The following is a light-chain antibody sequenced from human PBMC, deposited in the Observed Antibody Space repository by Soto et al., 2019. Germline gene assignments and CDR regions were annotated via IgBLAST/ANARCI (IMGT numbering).Light chain of an antibody. CDR2: DVS. CDR3: SSYTSSATYV. V-gene: IGLV2-14*03. J-gene: IGLJ1*01. CDR1: SSDVGAYKF. Sequence: QSALTQPASVSGSPRQSITISCTGTSSDVGAYKFVSWYQQHPGKAPKLMIYDVSNRPSGVSSRFSAFKSGNTASLIISGLQAEDEGDYYCSSYTSSATYVFGTGTKLTVL.